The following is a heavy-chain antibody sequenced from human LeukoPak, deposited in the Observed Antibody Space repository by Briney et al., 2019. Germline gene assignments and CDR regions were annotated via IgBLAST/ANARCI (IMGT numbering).Heavy chain of an antibody. CDR3: ARARIAAAGTVRGVFDY. Sequence: PGGSLRLSCAASGFTFSSHEMNWVRQAPGKGLEWVSYISSSGSTIYYADSVKGRFTISRDNAKNSLYLQMNSLRAEDTAVYYCARARIAAAGTVRGVFDYWGQGTLVTVSS. V-gene: IGHV3-48*03. J-gene: IGHJ4*02. CDR2: ISSSGSTI. D-gene: IGHD6-13*01. CDR1: GFTFSSHE.